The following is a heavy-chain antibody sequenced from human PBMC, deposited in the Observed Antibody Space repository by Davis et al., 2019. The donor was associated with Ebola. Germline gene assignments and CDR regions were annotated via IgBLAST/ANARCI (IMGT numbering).Heavy chain of an antibody. Sequence: MPSETLSLTCTVSGGSIRSLYWSWIRQPPGKGLEWIGYIHYTGNSKYNPSLKNRVTMSLDTSKTQFSLKLNSLTAADTAVYYCARTWLPNNWFDPWGQGTLVTVSS. V-gene: IGHV4-59*11. CDR1: GGSIRSLY. J-gene: IGHJ5*02. CDR2: IHYTGNS. D-gene: IGHD3-22*01. CDR3: ARTWLPNNWFDP.